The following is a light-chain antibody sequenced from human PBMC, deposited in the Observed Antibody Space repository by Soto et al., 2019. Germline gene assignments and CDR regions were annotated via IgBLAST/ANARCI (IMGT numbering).Light chain of an antibody. V-gene: IGKV3-20*01. Sequence: EIVLTQSPGTLYLSPGERATLSCRASQSVRSSSLVWYQQKPGQALRLLIYGASSRATGIPDRFSGSGSGTDFTLTISRLEPEDFAVYYCQQYGSSPWKFGQGTKVDIK. CDR3: QQYGSSPWK. J-gene: IGKJ1*01. CDR2: GAS. CDR1: QSVRSSS.